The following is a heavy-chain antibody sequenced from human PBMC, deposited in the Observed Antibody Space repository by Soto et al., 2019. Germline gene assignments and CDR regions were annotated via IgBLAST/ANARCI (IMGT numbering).Heavy chain of an antibody. CDR2: INHRGSA. J-gene: IGHJ5*02. D-gene: IGHD3-16*02. CDR1: GASVSSTYW. Sequence: SETLSLTCAVSGASVSSTYWWSWVRQPPGKGPEWIGEINHRGSANYNPSLKSRVTMSVDTSKNQFSLKLSSVTAADTAVYYCARGKIVGPWGQGTLGTVSS. CDR3: ARGKIVGP. V-gene: IGHV4-4*02.